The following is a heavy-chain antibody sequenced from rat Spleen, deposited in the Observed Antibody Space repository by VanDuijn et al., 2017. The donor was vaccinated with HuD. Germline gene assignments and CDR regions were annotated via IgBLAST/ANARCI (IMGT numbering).Heavy chain of an antibody. CDR3: AREDVVSSFYYSSYIYNWFAY. CDR2: ISTGGGNT. Sequence: EVQLVESGGGLVQPGRSLKLSCAASGFTFSDYYMAWVRQAPTKGLEWVASISTGGGNTYYRDSVKGRFTISRDNAKSTLYLQMDSLRSEDTATYYCAREDVVSSFYYSSYIYNWFAYWGQGTLVTVSS. CDR1: GFTFSDYY. D-gene: IGHD1-2*01. J-gene: IGHJ3*01. V-gene: IGHV5-25*01.